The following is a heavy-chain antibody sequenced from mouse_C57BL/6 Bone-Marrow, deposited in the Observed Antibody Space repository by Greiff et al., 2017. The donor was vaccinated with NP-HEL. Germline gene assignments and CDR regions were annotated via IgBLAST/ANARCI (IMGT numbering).Heavy chain of an antibody. CDR3: ERDSSGYVWYAMDD. J-gene: IGHJ4*01. Sequence: VQLQESGAELVKPGASVKMSCKASGYTFTSYWITWVKQRPGQGLEWIGDIYPGSGSTNYNEKFKSKATLTVDTSSSTAYMQLSSLTSEDSAVFYYERDSSGYVWYAMDDWGQGTSVTVAS. D-gene: IGHD3-2*02. CDR2: IYPGSGST. V-gene: IGHV1-55*01. CDR1: GYTFTSYW.